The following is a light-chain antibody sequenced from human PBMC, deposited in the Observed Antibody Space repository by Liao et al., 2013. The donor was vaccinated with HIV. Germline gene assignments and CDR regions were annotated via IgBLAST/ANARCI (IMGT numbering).Light chain of an antibody. Sequence: SDELTQPSSVSVSPGQTASITCSGDKLGDKFACWYQQRPGQSPVLVIYQDAKRPSGIPERFSGSNSGNSAILTISGTQAMDEADYYCQAWDSNTYWVFGGGTKLTVL. CDR2: QDA. CDR1: KLGDKF. V-gene: IGLV3-1*01. J-gene: IGLJ3*02. CDR3: QAWDSNTYWV.